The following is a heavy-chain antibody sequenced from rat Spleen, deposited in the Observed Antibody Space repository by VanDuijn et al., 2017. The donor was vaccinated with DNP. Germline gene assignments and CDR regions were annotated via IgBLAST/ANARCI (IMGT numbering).Heavy chain of an antibody. CDR2: ISSGGST. D-gene: IGHD1-9*01. CDR3: ARHTMGITLDY. V-gene: IGHV2S12*01. CDR1: GFSLTSYH. Sequence: QVQLKESGPGLVQPSQTLSLTCTVPGFSLTSYHVSWVRQPPGKGLEWIAAISSGGSTYYNSALKSRLSISRDTSKSQVLLKMNSLQTEDTAMYFCARHTMGITLDYWGQGVMVTVSS. J-gene: IGHJ2*01.